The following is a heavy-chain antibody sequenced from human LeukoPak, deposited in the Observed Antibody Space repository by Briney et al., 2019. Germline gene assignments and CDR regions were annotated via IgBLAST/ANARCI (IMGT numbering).Heavy chain of an antibody. V-gene: IGHV3-7*03. Sequence: PGGSLRLSCAASGFTFSSYWMNWVRQAPGKGLEWVATIKQDGRDKYYVDSVKGRFTISRDDAKNSLYLQMNSLRVEDTAVYYCARGSYGMDVWGQGTTVTVSS. J-gene: IGHJ6*02. CDR2: IKQDGRDK. CDR3: ARGSYGMDV. CDR1: GFTFSSYW.